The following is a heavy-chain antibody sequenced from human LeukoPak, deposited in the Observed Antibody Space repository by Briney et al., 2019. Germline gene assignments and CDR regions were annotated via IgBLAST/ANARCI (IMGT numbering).Heavy chain of an antibody. J-gene: IGHJ5*02. CDR3: AGGYGWFDP. Sequence: SETLSLTCAVYGGSFCGHYWSWIRQPPGKGLPWIGEINHSESTNYNPSLKSRVTISEDTSKNQFSPKLSSVTAADTAVYYCAGGYGWFDPWGQGTLVTVSS. V-gene: IGHV4-34*01. CDR1: GGSFCGHY. CDR2: INHSEST. D-gene: IGHD4-17*01.